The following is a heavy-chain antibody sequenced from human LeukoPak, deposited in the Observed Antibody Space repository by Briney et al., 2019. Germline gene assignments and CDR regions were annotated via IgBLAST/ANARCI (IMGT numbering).Heavy chain of an antibody. CDR3: AREGRYSSTWYRGWYFDY. Sequence: GGSLRLSCAASGFTFSNYAMSWVRQAPGKGLEWVSGLSGSGSTTYDADSVKGRFTISRDNSKKTLYLQVNSLRAEDTAMYFCAREGRYSSTWYRGWYFDYWGQGTLVTVSS. V-gene: IGHV3-23*01. CDR2: LSGSGSTT. J-gene: IGHJ4*02. CDR1: GFTFSNYA. D-gene: IGHD6-13*01.